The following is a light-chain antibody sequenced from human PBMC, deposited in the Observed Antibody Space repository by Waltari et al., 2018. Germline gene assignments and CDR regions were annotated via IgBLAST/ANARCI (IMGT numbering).Light chain of an antibody. J-gene: IGLJ2*01. CDR2: ANA. CDR3: QVWDSSSDHVV. V-gene: IGLV3-21*02. CDR1: SIGSKS. Sequence: SYVLTQPPSVSVAPGQTAMISCGGDSIGSKSVHWYQQKPGQAPVLVVYANADRPSGIPRRIYGSNAGTTATLTISGAEAGDEADYYCQVWDSSSDHVVFGGGTKLTVL.